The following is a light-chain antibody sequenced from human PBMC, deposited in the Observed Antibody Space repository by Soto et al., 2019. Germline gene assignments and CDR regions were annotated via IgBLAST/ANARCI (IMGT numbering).Light chain of an antibody. Sequence: QSVLTQPASVSGSLGQSITISCTGTRSDVGSYDYVSWYQQHPGKAPKLMIYEVSNRPSGVSNRFSGSKSGNTASLTISGLQAEDEADYYCSSYTSSGTYVFGTGPKVTVL. CDR3: SSYTSSGTYV. CDR2: EVS. CDR1: RSDVGSYDY. V-gene: IGLV2-14*01. J-gene: IGLJ1*01.